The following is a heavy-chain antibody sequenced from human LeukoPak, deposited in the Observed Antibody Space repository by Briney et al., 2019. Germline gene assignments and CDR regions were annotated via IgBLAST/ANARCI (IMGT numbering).Heavy chain of an antibody. CDR1: GFTFSSYG. Sequence: GGSLRLSCAASGFTFSSYGMHWVRQAPGKGLEWVAVISYDGSNKYYADSVKGRFTISRDNSKNTLYLQMNSLRAEDTAVYYCAKLDSSSSVAPPADYWGQGTLVTVSS. D-gene: IGHD6-13*01. J-gene: IGHJ4*02. CDR2: ISYDGSNK. CDR3: AKLDSSSSVAPPADY. V-gene: IGHV3-30*18.